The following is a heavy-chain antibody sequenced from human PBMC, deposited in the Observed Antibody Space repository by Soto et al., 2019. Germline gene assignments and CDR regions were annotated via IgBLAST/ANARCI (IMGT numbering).Heavy chain of an antibody. Sequence: QVQLQQWGAGLLKPSETLSLTCAVYGGSFSGYYWSWIRQPPGKGLEWIGEINHSGSTNYNPSLKSRVTISVDTSKNQFSLKLSPVTAADTAVYYCARGGDSSSSVDYWGQGTLVTVSS. D-gene: IGHD6-6*01. CDR3: ARGGDSSSSVDY. J-gene: IGHJ4*02. CDR2: INHSGST. V-gene: IGHV4-34*01. CDR1: GGSFSGYY.